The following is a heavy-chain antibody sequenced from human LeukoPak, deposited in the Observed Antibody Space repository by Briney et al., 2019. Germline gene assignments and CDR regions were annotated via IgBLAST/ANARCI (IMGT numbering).Heavy chain of an antibody. D-gene: IGHD6-25*01. CDR1: GGSISSYY. CDR2: IYYSGST. CDR3: ARKGASSARGAEYFQH. Sequence: PSETLSLTCTVSGGSISSYYWSWIRQPPGKGLEWIGYIYYSGSTNYNPSLKSRVTISVDTSKNQFSLKLSSVTAADTAVYYRARKGASSARGAEYFQHWGQGTLVTVSS. V-gene: IGHV4-59*01. J-gene: IGHJ1*01.